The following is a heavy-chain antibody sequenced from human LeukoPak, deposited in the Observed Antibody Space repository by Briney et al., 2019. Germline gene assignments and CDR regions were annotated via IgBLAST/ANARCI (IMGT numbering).Heavy chain of an antibody. CDR3: ARDWAARRRFDP. J-gene: IGHJ5*02. CDR1: GYTFTGYY. V-gene: IGHV1-2*02. CDR2: INPNSGGT. D-gene: IGHD3-16*01. Sequence: GASVKVSCKASGYTFTGYYMHWVRQAPGQGLEWMGWINPNSGGTNYAQKFQGRVTMTRDTSISTAYMELSRLRSGDTAVYYCARDWAARRRFDPWGQGTLVTVSS.